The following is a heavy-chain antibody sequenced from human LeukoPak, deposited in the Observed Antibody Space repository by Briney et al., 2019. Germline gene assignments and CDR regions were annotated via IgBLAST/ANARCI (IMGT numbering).Heavy chain of an antibody. CDR3: AKENGAHMTDY. Sequence: PGGSLRLSCVASGFTFTNFGMSWVRQAPGKGLEWVAAVSGSGLQTNYADSVKGRFTISRDNSENRVYLQMNSLRAEDTAVYYCAKENGAHMTDYWGQGILVTVSS. CDR2: VSGSGLQT. D-gene: IGHD2-8*01. J-gene: IGHJ4*02. CDR1: GFTFTNFG. V-gene: IGHV3-23*01.